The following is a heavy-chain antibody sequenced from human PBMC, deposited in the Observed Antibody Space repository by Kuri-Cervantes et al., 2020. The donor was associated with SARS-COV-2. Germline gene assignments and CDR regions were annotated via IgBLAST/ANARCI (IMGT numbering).Heavy chain of an antibody. Sequence: GESLKISCAASGFTFSSYSMNWVRQAPGKGLEWVSSISSSSSYIYYADSVKGRFTISRDNAKNSLYLQMNSLRAEDTAVYYCARDTPSMIVPLGAFDIWGQGTMVTVSS. CDR2: ISSSSSYI. J-gene: IGHJ3*02. D-gene: IGHD3-22*01. CDR1: GFTFSSYS. CDR3: ARDTPSMIVPLGAFDI. V-gene: IGHV3-21*01.